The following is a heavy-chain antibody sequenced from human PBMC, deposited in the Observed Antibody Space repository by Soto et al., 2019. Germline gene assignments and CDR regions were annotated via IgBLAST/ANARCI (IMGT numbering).Heavy chain of an antibody. Sequence: QVQLVESGGGVVQPGGSLRLSCAASGFTFSSYGMHWVRQAPGKGLEWVAVIWNDGSNNSYADSVKGRFTNSSDNSKNTLYLQMNRLRAEDTAGYYWARGDPMRRDQNPEFDYWGQGTPVTVSS. CDR3: ARGDPMRRDQNPEFDY. D-gene: IGHD2-2*01. CDR1: GFTFSSYG. CDR2: IWNDGSNN. V-gene: IGHV3-33*01. J-gene: IGHJ4*02.